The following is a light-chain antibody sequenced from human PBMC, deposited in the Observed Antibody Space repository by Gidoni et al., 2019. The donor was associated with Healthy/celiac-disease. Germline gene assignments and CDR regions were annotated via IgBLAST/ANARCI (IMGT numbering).Light chain of an antibody. CDR3: QVWDSSSDHVV. V-gene: IGLV3-21*02. CDR2: DDS. J-gene: IGLJ2*01. CDR1: NIGSKS. Sequence: SYVLTQPPSVSVAPVQTARITCGGNNIGSKSVHWYKHKPGQAHVLVVYDDSDRPSGIPERFSGSNSGNTATLTISRVEAGDEADYYCQVWDSSSDHVVFGGGTKLTVL.